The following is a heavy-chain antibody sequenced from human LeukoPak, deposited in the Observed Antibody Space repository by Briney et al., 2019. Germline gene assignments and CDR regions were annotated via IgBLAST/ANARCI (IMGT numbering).Heavy chain of an antibody. CDR2: IYGGGST. CDR3: ARGYVRDD. V-gene: IGHV3-66*02. J-gene: IGHJ4*02. Sequence: GGSLRLSCAVSGYTVSSNYMSWVRQAPGKGLEWVSVIYGGGSTYYADSVKGRFTISRDNSKNTLYLQMNSLRAEDTAVYYCARGYVRDDWGQGTLVTVSS. CDR1: GYTVSSNY. D-gene: IGHD3-10*02.